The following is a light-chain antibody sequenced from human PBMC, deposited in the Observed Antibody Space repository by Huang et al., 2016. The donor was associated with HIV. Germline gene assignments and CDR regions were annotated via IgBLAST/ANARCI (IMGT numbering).Light chain of an antibody. Sequence: VLTPSPGTLSLSPGDRATRSCRTSQYVSTTYLAWYQQKPGQAPRRLRYRTSTRPTGIPDRVRGSGSGTDVTLTISALEPEDFAVYYCQQYGSLVWTFGQGTRVEAK. V-gene: IGKV3-20*01. CDR2: RTS. J-gene: IGKJ1*01. CDR1: QYVSTTY. CDR3: QQYGSLVWT.